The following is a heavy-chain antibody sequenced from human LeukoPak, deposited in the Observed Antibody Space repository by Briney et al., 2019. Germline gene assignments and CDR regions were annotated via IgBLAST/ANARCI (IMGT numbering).Heavy chain of an antibody. CDR2: ISYDGSNK. D-gene: IGHD1-26*01. V-gene: IGHV3-30*04. CDR3: ARVRGIMSGSYYAFAY. J-gene: IGHJ4*02. Sequence: GRSLRLSCAASGFTFSSYAMHWVRQAPGKGLEWVAVISYDGSNKYYADSVKGRFTISRDNSKNTLYLQMNSLRAEGTAVYYCARVRGIMSGSYYAFAYWGQGTLVTVSS. CDR1: GFTFSSYA.